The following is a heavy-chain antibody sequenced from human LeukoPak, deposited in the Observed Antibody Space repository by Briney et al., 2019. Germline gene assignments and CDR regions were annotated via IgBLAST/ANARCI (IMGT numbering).Heavy chain of an antibody. D-gene: IGHD1-7*01. CDR2: FDPEDDEI. J-gene: IGHJ4*02. Sequence: ASVKVSCKVSGYTLTELSMHWVRHAPGKGLEWMGGFDPEDDEIIYAQRFQGRVTMTEDASTDTAYMELRSLRSEDTAVYYCATETGNFYFYSWGQGTLVTVSS. CDR1: GYTLTELS. CDR3: ATETGNFYFYS. V-gene: IGHV1-24*01.